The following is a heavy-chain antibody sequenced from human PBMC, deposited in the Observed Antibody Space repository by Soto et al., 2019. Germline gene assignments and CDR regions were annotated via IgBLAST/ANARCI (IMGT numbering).Heavy chain of an antibody. J-gene: IGHJ5*02. V-gene: IGHV3-30*04. CDR1: GFTFSDYA. D-gene: IGHD1-26*01. Sequence: QVQLVESGGGVVQPGRSLRLACTASGFTFSDYAMHWVRQAPGKGLEWVALISFDGTNKYYADSVKGRFTISRDTSKNTMYLQMNSLRAEDTAVYYCARDVSGSYGSYWFDPSGQGTLVTVSS. CDR2: ISFDGTNK. CDR3: ARDVSGSYGSYWFDP.